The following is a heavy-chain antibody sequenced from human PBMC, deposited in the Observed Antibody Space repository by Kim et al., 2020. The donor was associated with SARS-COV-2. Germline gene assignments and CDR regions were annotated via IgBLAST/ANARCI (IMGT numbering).Heavy chain of an antibody. CDR3: AENNNWNYAY. J-gene: IGHJ4*02. CDR1: GFTFSSSW. Sequence: GGSLRLSCGASGFTFSSSWMSWVRQAPGKGLEWVANIKYDGSEKYYVDSVRGRFTISRDNAKNSLYLQMNSLRAEDTAVYYCAENNNWNYAYWGQGTLAT. V-gene: IGHV3-7*01. CDR2: IKYDGSEK. D-gene: IGHD1-7*01.